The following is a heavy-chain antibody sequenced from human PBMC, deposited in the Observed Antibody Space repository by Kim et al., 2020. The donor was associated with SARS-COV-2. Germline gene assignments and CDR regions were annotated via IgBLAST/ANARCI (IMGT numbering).Heavy chain of an antibody. Sequence: SETLSLTCTVSGGSISSSSYYWGWIRQPPGKGLEWIGSIYYSGSTYYNPSLKSRVTTSVDTSKNQFSLKLSSVTAADTAVYYCARLLSDVKILRYFDWSTNWFDPWGQGTLVTVSS. CDR2: IYYSGST. D-gene: IGHD3-9*01. CDR3: ARLLSDVKILRYFDWSTNWFDP. V-gene: IGHV4-39*01. CDR1: GGSISSSSYY. J-gene: IGHJ5*02.